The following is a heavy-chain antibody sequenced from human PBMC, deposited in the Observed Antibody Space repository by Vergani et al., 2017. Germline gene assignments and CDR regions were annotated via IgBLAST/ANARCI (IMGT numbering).Heavy chain of an antibody. J-gene: IGHJ6*02. Sequence: QVQLVQSGAEVKKPGSSVKVSCKASGGTFSSYAISWVRQAPGQGLEWMGGIIPIFDTTSYAQKFQGRVTITADKSTSTAYMELSSLRSDDTAVYYCARDRGGNYYDPLYGMDVWGQGTTVTVSS. CDR2: IIPIFDTT. V-gene: IGHV1-69*06. CDR3: ARDRGGNYYDPLYGMDV. CDR1: GGTFSSYA. D-gene: IGHD3-22*01.